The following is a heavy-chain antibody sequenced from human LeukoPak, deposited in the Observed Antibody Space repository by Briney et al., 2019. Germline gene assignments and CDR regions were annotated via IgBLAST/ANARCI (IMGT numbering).Heavy chain of an antibody. D-gene: IGHD6-13*01. J-gene: IGHJ4*02. Sequence: GSLRLYCAASGFTYSSYAMIWVRHSPAPGLERVSAIGDCGGSAYYTASVKGRFTISRDNSKNTLCLQMSSLSVEDTAVYYCARDLGEAAAPDYWGQGTLVTVSS. CDR2: IGDCGGSA. V-gene: IGHV3-23*01. CDR3: ARDLGEAAAPDY. CDR1: GFTYSSYA.